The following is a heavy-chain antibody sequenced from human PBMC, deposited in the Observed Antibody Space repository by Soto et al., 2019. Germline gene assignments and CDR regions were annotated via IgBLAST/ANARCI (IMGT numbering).Heavy chain of an antibody. V-gene: IGHV5-51*01. D-gene: IGHD6-19*01. J-gene: IGHJ3*02. Sequence: GESLKISCKGSGYSFTSYWIGWVRQMPGKGLEWMGIIYPGDSDTRYSPSFQGQVTISADKSISTAYLQWSSLKASDTAMYYCERHFSPIAVAGYDAFDIWGQGTMVTVSS. CDR1: GYSFTSYW. CDR2: IYPGDSDT. CDR3: ERHFSPIAVAGYDAFDI.